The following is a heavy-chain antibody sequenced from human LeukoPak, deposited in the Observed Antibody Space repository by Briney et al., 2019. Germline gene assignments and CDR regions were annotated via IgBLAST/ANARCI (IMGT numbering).Heavy chain of an antibody. Sequence: SEALSLTCTVSGGSISSYYWSWIRQPPGKGLEWIGYIYYSGSTNYNPSLKSRVTISVDTSKNQFSLKLSSVTAADTAVYYCARLQFMFARDDAFDIWGQGTMVTVSS. CDR3: ARLQFMFARDDAFDI. D-gene: IGHD3-10*02. CDR1: GGSISSYY. J-gene: IGHJ3*02. V-gene: IGHV4-59*12. CDR2: IYYSGST.